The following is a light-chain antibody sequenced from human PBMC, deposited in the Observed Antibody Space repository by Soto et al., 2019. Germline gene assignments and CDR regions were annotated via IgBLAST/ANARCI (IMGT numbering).Light chain of an antibody. CDR3: SSFTSSVTYV. CDR2: DVS. J-gene: IGLJ1*01. V-gene: IGLV2-14*01. Sequence: QSALAQPASVSGSPGQSITISCTGTSSDVGGHNSVSWYRQDPGKAPKLMIYDVSNRPSGVSDRFSGSKPGNTASLTISGLQIEDEADYYCSSFTSSVTYVFGTGTKV. CDR1: SSDVGGHNS.